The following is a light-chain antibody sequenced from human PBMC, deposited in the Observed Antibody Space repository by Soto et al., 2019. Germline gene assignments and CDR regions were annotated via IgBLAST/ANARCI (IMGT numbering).Light chain of an antibody. CDR1: QSVLYSSNSKHN. Sequence: DIVMTQSPDSLAVSLGESATTNCKFSQSVLYSSNSKHNFAWYQQTPGQPPKLIIYWASTRESGVPDRFSGCGSGTDFNLAITSRHAEDVAVYHCQQYYRTPYTLVQGTKLVIK. CDR3: QQYYRTPYT. J-gene: IGKJ2*01. V-gene: IGKV4-1*01. CDR2: WAS.